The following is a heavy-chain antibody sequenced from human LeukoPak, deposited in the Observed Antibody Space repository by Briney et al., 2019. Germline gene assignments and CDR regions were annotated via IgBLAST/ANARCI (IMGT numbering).Heavy chain of an antibody. CDR3: ARAGGYDCDY. CDR2: IKSDGSST. D-gene: IGHD5-12*01. J-gene: IGHJ4*02. V-gene: IGHV3-74*01. Sequence: PGGSLRLSCAASGFTFSSYWMHWVRQAPGKGLVWVSRIKSDGSSTSYADSVKGRFTISRDNAKNTLYLQMNSLRAEDTAVYYCARAGGYDCDYWGQGTLVTDSS. CDR1: GFTFSSYW.